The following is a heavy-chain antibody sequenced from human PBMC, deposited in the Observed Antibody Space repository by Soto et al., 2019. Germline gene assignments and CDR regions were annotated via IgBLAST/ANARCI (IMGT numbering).Heavy chain of an antibody. CDR1: GFTFSDYY. CDR3: ARRIVLVPAATRKFYYYYGMDV. V-gene: IGHV3-11*03. J-gene: IGHJ6*02. D-gene: IGHD2-2*01. Sequence: GGSLRLSCAASGFTFSDYYMSWIRQAPGKGLEWVSYISSSSSYTNYADSVKGRFTISRDNAKNSLYLQMNSLRAEDTAVYYCARRIVLVPAATRKFYYYYGMDVWGQGTTVTVSS. CDR2: ISSSSSYT.